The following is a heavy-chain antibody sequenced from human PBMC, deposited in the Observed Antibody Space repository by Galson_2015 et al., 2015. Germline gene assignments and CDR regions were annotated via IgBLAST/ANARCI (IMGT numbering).Heavy chain of an antibody. CDR3: ARNRRDGYNYLFDY. CDR1: GFTFSSYW. D-gene: IGHD5-24*01. J-gene: IGHJ4*02. CDR2: INSDGSST. V-gene: IGHV3-74*01. Sequence: SLRLSCAASGFTFSSYWMHWVRQAPGKGLVWVSRINSDGSSTSYADSVKGRFTISRDNAKNTLYLQMNSLRAEDTAVYYCARNRRDGYNYLFDYWGQGTLVTASS.